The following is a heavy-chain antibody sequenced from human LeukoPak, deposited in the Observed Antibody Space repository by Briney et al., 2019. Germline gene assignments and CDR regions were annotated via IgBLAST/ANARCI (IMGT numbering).Heavy chain of an antibody. Sequence: ASMKVSCKASGYSFPSYGISWVRQAPGQGPEWMGWISPYNDNTNYAQKLQGRATLTTDTSTSTAYMELRSLRSDDTAVYYCARHFYGSGTYYHFDYWGQGTLVTVSS. V-gene: IGHV1-18*01. J-gene: IGHJ4*02. D-gene: IGHD3-10*01. CDR3: ARHFYGSGTYYHFDY. CDR2: ISPYNDNT. CDR1: GYSFPSYG.